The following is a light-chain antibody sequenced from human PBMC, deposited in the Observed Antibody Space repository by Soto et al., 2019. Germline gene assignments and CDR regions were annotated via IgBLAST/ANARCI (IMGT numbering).Light chain of an antibody. Sequence: PSTLSLSPGERATLSCRASQSVTNSLAWYQQKPGQAPRLLVYDASSRATGIPTRFSGSGSGTDFTLTISNLEPEDFAVYYCQQHISWPLTFGGGTTVDIK. CDR1: QSVTNS. J-gene: IGKJ4*01. CDR3: QQHISWPLT. V-gene: IGKV3-11*01. CDR2: DAS.